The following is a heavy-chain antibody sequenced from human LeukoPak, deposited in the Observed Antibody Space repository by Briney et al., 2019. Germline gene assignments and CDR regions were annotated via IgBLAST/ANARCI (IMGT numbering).Heavy chain of an antibody. D-gene: IGHD3-22*01. Sequence: GRSLRLSCAASGFTFDDYAMHWVRQAPGKGLEWVSGIGWNSGSIGYADSVKGRFTISRDNAKNSLYLQMNSLRAEDTALYYCAKDRYYYDSSGYYDYWGQGTLVTVSS. CDR1: GFTFDDYA. V-gene: IGHV3-9*01. J-gene: IGHJ4*02. CDR2: IGWNSGSI. CDR3: AKDRYYYDSSGYYDY.